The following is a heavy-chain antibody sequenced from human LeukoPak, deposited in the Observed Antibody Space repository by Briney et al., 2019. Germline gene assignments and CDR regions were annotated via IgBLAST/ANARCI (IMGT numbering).Heavy chain of an antibody. CDR3: ARDLGIVVVPAAIFGRGYYMDV. CDR2: IYTSVST. CDR1: GVSITSYY. D-gene: IGHD2-2*01. Sequence: PSETLSLTCTVSGVSITSYYWSWIRQPAGKGLEWIGRIYTSVSTYYNPSLKSRVTISVDTSKNQFSLKLSSVTAADTAVYYCARDLGIVVVPAAIFGRGYYMDVWGKGTTVTVSS. V-gene: IGHV4-4*07. J-gene: IGHJ6*03.